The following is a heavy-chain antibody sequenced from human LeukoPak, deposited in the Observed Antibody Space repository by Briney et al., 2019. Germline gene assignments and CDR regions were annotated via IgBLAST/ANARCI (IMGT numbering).Heavy chain of an antibody. CDR1: GGTFSSYA. Sequence: ASVKVSCKASGGTFSSYAISWVRQAPGQGLEWMGGIIPIFGTANYAQKFQGRVTITADESTSTAYMELSSLRSEDTAVYYCARDGRFGELSDYWGQGTLLTVSS. CDR2: IIPIFGTA. J-gene: IGHJ4*02. D-gene: IGHD3-10*01. CDR3: ARDGRFGELSDY. V-gene: IGHV1-69*01.